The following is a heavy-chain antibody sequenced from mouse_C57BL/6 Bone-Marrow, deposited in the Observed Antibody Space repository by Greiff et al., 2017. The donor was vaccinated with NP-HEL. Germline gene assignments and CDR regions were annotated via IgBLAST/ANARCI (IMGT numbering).Heavy chain of an antibody. CDR2: IDPSDSYT. Sequence: QVQLQQPGAELVMPGASVKLSCKASGYTFTSYWMHWVKQRPGQGLEWIGEIDPSDSYTNYNQKFKGKSTLTVDESSSTAYMQLSSLTSEDSAVYYCARHPDVWGTGTTVTVSS. V-gene: IGHV1-69*01. CDR3: ARHPDV. J-gene: IGHJ1*03. CDR1: GYTFTSYW.